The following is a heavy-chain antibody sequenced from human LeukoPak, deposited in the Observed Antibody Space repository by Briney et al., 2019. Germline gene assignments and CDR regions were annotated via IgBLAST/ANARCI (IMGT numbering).Heavy chain of an antibody. D-gene: IGHD6-13*01. V-gene: IGHV3-11*04. CDR1: GFTFSDYY. CDR3: TRRPYSSSWYYFDY. J-gene: IGHJ4*02. Sequence: GGSLRLSCTVSGFTFSDYYMSWVRQAPGKGLEWVSYISSSGSMLHYADSVEGRFTISRDNAKNSLYLEMSSLRVEDTAVYYCTRRPYSSSWYYFDYWGQGTLVTVSS. CDR2: ISSSGSML.